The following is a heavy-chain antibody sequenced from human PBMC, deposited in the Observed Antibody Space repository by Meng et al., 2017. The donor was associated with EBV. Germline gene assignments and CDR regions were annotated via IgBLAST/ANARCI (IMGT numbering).Heavy chain of an antibody. D-gene: IGHD3-22*01. Sequence: GLLVQSGAEVKQPGAPVNVSCNASGYTFTSYDINWVRQATGQGLEWMGWMNPNSGNTGYAQKFQGRVTMTRNTSISTAYMELSSLRSEDTAVYYCARGPYYYDSSGYYYGEIDPWGQGTLVTVSS. CDR1: GYTFTSYD. V-gene: IGHV1-8*01. CDR3: ARGPYYYDSSGYYYGEIDP. CDR2: MNPNSGNT. J-gene: IGHJ5*02.